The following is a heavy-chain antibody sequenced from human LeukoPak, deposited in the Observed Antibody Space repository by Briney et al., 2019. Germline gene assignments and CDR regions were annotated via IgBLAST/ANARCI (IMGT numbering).Heavy chain of an antibody. CDR1: GYTFTGYY. V-gene: IGHV1-2*02. D-gene: IGHD6-19*01. CDR2: INPNSGGT. J-gene: IGHJ1*01. CDR3: ARVWSSGWYSPAEYFQH. Sequence: ASVKVSCKASGYTFTGYYMHWVRQAPGQGLEWMGWINPNSGGTNYAQKFQGRVTMTRDTSISTAYMELSRLRSDDTAVYYCARVWSSGWYSPAEYFQHWGQGTLVTVSS.